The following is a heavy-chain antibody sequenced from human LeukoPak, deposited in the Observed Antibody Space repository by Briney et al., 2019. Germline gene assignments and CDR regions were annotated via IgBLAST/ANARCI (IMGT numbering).Heavy chain of an antibody. CDR1: GYTFTTYA. CDR3: ARASCTGGTCPTFIDF. J-gene: IGHJ4*02. CDR2: INTDTGNP. V-gene: IGHV7-4-1*02. D-gene: IGHD2-15*01. Sequence: ASVKVSCKASGYTFTTYAMNWVRQAPGQWLEWMGWINTDTGNPTYAQGFTGRFVFSLDTSVSTAYLRISSLKAEDTAVYYCARASCTGGTCPTFIDFWGQGTLVTVSS.